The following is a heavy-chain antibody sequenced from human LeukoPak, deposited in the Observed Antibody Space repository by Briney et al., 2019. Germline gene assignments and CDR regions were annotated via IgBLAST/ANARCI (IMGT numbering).Heavy chain of an antibody. D-gene: IGHD6-6*01. CDR2: ISSSSSTI. CDR1: GFTFSSYS. Sequence: GGSLRLSCAASGFTFSSYSMNWVRQAPGKGLEWVSYISSSSSTINYADSVKGRFTISRDNAKNSLYLQMNSLRAEDTAVYYCVRLPPWQPVHNYMDVWGKGTTVTVSS. CDR3: VRLPPWQPVHNYMDV. V-gene: IGHV3-48*04. J-gene: IGHJ6*03.